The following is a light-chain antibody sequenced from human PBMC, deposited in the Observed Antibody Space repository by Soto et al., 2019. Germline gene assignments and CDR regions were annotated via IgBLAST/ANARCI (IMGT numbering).Light chain of an antibody. CDR3: MQGLQITALT. CDR1: QSLLHSNGYNY. Sequence: DIVMTQSPLSLPVTPGEPASISCRSSQSLLHSNGYNYMDWFLQRPGQSPQLLVYLGSNRASGVPDRFSGSGSGTDFTLKITRVEADDVGVYHCMQGLQITALTFGGGTKVDIK. V-gene: IGKV2-28*01. CDR2: LGS. J-gene: IGKJ4*01.